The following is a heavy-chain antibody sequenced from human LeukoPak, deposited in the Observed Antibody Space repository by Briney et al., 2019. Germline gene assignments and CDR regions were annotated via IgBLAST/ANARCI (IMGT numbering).Heavy chain of an antibody. Sequence: GGSLRLSCAASGFTFSSYCMSWVRQAPGKGLEWVANIKQDGSEKYYVDSVKGRFTISRDNAKNSLYLQMNSLRAEDTAVYYCARVRIVGASHDAFDIWGQGTMVTVSS. CDR1: GFTFSSYC. CDR3: ARVRIVGASHDAFDI. J-gene: IGHJ3*02. CDR2: IKQDGSEK. D-gene: IGHD1-26*01. V-gene: IGHV3-7*01.